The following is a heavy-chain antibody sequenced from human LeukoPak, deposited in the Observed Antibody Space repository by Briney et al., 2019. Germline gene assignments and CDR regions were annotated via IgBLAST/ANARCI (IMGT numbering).Heavy chain of an antibody. CDR3: ARVRLGIVDY. Sequence: PSETLSLTCTVSGGSISSYYWSWIRRPPGKGLEWIGYIYYSGSTNYNPSLKSRVTISVDTSKNQFSLKLSSVTAADTAVYYCARVRLGIVDYWGQGTLVTVSS. CDR2: IYYSGST. V-gene: IGHV4-59*01. D-gene: IGHD7-27*01. J-gene: IGHJ4*02. CDR1: GGSISSYY.